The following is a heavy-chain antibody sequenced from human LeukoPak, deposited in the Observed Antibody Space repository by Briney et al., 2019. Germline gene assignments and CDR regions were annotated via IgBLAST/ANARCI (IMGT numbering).Heavy chain of an antibody. D-gene: IGHD1-26*01. J-gene: IGHJ4*02. CDR1: GFTVSDAW. V-gene: IGHV3-15*05. CDR3: TTEYSGSFSN. CDR2: FKSKTNGGTT. Sequence: PGGPLRLSCAASGFTVSDAWMNWVRQVPGKGLEWIGLFKSKTNGGTTDYAAPVKGRFTMSRDDSKNTLYLQMNSLKTEDTAMYYCTTEYSGSFSNWGQGILVTVSS.